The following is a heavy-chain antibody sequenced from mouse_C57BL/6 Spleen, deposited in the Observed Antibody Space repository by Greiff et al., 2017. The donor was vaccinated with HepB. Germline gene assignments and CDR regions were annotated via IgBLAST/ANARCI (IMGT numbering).Heavy chain of an antibody. J-gene: IGHJ4*01. CDR2: ISSGGSYT. CDR3: ARHPASITTVVAKAMDH. CDR1: GFTFSSYG. D-gene: IGHD1-1*01. Sequence: EVKLMESGGDLVKPGGSLKLSCAASGFTFSSYGMSWVRQTPDKRLEWVATISSGGSYTYYPDSVKGRFTISRDNAKNTLYLQMSSLKSEDTAMYYCARHPASITTVVAKAMDHWGQVTSVTISS. V-gene: IGHV5-6*01.